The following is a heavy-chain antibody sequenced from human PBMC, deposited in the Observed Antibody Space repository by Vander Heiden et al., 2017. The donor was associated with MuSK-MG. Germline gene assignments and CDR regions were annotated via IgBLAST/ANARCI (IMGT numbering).Heavy chain of an antibody. CDR3: AGGGGYLIEY. Sequence: EVQLVESGGGLVQPGGSLRLSCTASSFTFSDLWMNWVRQAPGKGLEWVAIIKQDGSEKHYVDSVEGRFTISRDNTKKSLYLQMNSLRAEDTAMYYCAGGGGYLIEYWGQGTLVTVSS. J-gene: IGHJ4*02. D-gene: IGHD3-16*01. CDR1: SFTFSDLW. CDR2: IKQDGSEK. V-gene: IGHV3-7*03.